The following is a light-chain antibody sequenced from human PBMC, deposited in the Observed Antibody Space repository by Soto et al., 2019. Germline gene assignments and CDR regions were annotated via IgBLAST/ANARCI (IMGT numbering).Light chain of an antibody. CDR1: SSYVGSYRY. Sequence: QSVLSQPASVSGSPGQSITISCTGTSSYVGSYRYVSWYQQHPGKAPKLIIYEVSNRPSGVSARFSGSKSDNTASLTISGLQAEDEADYYCSSYITTATRVFGTGTKVTVL. V-gene: IGLV2-14*01. CDR3: SSYITTATRV. J-gene: IGLJ1*01. CDR2: EVS.